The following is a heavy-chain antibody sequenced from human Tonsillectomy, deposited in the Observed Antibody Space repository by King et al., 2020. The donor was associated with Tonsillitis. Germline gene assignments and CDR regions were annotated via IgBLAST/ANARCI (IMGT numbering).Heavy chain of an antibody. Sequence: VQLVESGGGVVRPGGSLRLSCAASGFTFDDYAMSWVRQAPGKGLEWVSGINWSGGSTGYADSVKGRFTISRDNAKNSLYLQMNSLRAEDTALYYCARDDYVWGSYRSTIDYWXQGTLVTVXS. CDR2: INWSGGST. J-gene: IGHJ4*02. D-gene: IGHD3-16*02. CDR3: ARDDYVWGSYRSTIDY. V-gene: IGHV3-20*04. CDR1: GFTFDDYA.